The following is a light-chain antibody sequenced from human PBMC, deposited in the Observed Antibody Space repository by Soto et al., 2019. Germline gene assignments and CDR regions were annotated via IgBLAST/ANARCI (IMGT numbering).Light chain of an antibody. Sequence: QSVLAQPPSASGTPGQRVTISCSGSTSNIGSNIVNWYRHLPGTTPKLLLYGSNQRPSGVPDRFSGYTSGTSASLAISGLQSEDEADYYCAAWDDSLKGWVFGGGTKLTVL. V-gene: IGLV1-44*01. J-gene: IGLJ3*02. CDR3: AAWDDSLKGWV. CDR2: GSN. CDR1: TSNIGSNI.